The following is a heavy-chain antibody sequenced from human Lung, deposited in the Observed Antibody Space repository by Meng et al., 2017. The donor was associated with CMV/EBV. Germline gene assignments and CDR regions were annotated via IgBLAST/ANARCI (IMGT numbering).Heavy chain of an antibody. CDR2: ISCYNGDT. CDR1: GYTFTHHG. D-gene: IGHD6-19*01. V-gene: IGHV1-18*01. Sequence: QLQLVLSGAEVKKSGASVRVSCKASGYTFTHHGISWIRQAPGQGLEWMGWISCYNGDTNYAQKLQGRVTMTTDTSTNTAYMDLRGLRSDDTAVYYCARDPSNTSGRYAYFDYWGQGTLVTVSS. CDR3: ARDPSNTSGRYAYFDY. J-gene: IGHJ4*02.